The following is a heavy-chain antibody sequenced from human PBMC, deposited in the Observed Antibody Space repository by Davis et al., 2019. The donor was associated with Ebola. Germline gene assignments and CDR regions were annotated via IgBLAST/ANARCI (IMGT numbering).Heavy chain of an antibody. J-gene: IGHJ4*02. CDR3: ARDRSWILFDY. CDR2: ISSSSSTI. V-gene: IGHV3-48*01. D-gene: IGHD5-18*01. Sequence: GESLKISCAASGFTFSTYSMNWVRQAPGKGLEWVSYISSSSSTIYYADSVKGRFTISRDNAKNSLYLQMNSLRADDTGVYYCARDRSWILFDYWGQGTLASVSS. CDR1: GFTFSTYS.